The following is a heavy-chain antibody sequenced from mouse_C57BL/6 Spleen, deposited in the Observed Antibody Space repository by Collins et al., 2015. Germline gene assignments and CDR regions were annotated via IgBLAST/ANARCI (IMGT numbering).Heavy chain of an antibody. CDR3: ARGTYYDYDGVAY. CDR1: GYTFTDYY. J-gene: IGHJ3*01. CDR2: IGPGGGSC. D-gene: IGHD2-4*01. V-gene: IGHV1-77*01. Sequence: SCRASGYTFTDYYINWVKQRPGQGLEWIGKIGPGGGSCYYNEKFKGKATLTADKSSSTAYMQLSSLTSEDSAVYFCARGTYYDYDGVAYWGQGTLVTVSA.